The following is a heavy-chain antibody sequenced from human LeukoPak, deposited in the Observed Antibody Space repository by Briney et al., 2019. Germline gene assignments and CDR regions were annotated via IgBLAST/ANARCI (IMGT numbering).Heavy chain of an antibody. J-gene: IGHJ3*01. D-gene: IGHD4-17*01. CDR3: AKSMTPVTLDAFHV. CDR1: GYTFSNYG. CDR2: ITFFNGDT. V-gene: IGHV1-18*04. Sequence: GASVTVSCKTSGYTFSNYGISWVRQVPGQGLEWLGWITFFNGDTKYAQKVQDRVSMTSDRSTNTAFLELRNLRSGDTAVYYCAKSMTPVTLDAFHVWGQGTLVTVSS.